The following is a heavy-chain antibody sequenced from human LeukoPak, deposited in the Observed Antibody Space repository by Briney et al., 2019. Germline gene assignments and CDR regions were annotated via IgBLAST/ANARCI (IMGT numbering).Heavy chain of an antibody. D-gene: IGHD3-22*01. V-gene: IGHV3-23*01. Sequence: PGGSLRLSCVASGFTFSTYAMSWVRQAPGKGLEWVSAISGSGGRIYYADSVKGRFTISGDNSKSTLSLQMNSLRAEDTAVYYCAREPLDSTGYADYWGQGSLVTVSS. CDR3: AREPLDSTGYADY. J-gene: IGHJ4*02. CDR2: ISGSGGRI. CDR1: GFTFSTYA.